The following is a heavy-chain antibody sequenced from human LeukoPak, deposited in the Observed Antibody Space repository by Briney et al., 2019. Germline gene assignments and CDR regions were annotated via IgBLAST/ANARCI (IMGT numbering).Heavy chain of an antibody. V-gene: IGHV4-31*03. J-gene: IGHJ4*02. D-gene: IGHD2-15*01. Sequence: SETLSLTCTVSGGSISSGGYYWRWLRQHPGKGLESIVYIYYSGSTYYNPSLKSRVTISVDTSKNQFSLKLSSVTAADTAVYYCARGPECSGGSCYSNDYWGQGTLVTVSS. CDR2: IYYSGST. CDR1: GGSISSGGYY. CDR3: ARGPECSGGSCYSNDY.